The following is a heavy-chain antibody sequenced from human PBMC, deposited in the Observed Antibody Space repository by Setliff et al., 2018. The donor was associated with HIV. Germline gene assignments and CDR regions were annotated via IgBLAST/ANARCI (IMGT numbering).Heavy chain of an antibody. J-gene: IGHJ3*02. CDR3: ARGSPYTSAWYGGGTFDI. CDR2: IYYTGST. Sequence: SETLSLTCPVSGGSIGTYYWSWIRQPPGKGLEWIGYIYYTGSTNYNPSLKSRVIISVDTSKNQFSLNLSSVTAADTAVYFRARGSPYTSAWYGGGTFDIWGQGTLVTVSS. V-gene: IGHV4-59*01. CDR1: GGSIGTYY. D-gene: IGHD6-19*01.